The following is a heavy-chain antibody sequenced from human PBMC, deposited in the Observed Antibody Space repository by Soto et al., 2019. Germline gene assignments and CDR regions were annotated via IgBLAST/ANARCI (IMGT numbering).Heavy chain of an antibody. CDR1: GFTFSNAW. V-gene: IGHV3-15*07. J-gene: IGHJ6*02. D-gene: IGHD3-9*01. CDR2: IKSKTDGGTT. Sequence: VQLVESGGGLVQPGGSLRLSCAASGFTFSNAWMNWVRQAPGKGLEWVGRIKSKTDGGTTDYAAPVKGRFTISRDASKNTLYLQNNSLKTEETAVYYCTTDPPLPYYDILTGYYSYYYGMDVWGQGTTVTVSS. CDR3: TTDPPLPYYDILTGYYSYYYGMDV.